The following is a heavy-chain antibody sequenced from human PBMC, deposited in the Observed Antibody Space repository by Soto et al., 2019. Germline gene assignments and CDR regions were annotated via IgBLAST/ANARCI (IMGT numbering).Heavy chain of an antibody. J-gene: IGHJ4*02. V-gene: IGHV4-31*03. CDR1: GGSISSGGYY. Sequence: QVQLQESGPGLVKHSQTLSLTCTVSGGSISSGGYYWSWIRQHPGKGLEWIGYIYYSGSTYYNPSLKSRVTISVDTSKNQFYLKLSSVTAADTAGYYCAWGQLLDSVFESWGQGTLVTVSS. CDR3: AWGQLLDSVFES. D-gene: IGHD6-19*01. CDR2: IYYSGST.